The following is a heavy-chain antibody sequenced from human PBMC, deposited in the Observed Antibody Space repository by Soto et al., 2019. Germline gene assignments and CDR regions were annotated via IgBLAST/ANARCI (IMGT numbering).Heavy chain of an antibody. J-gene: IGHJ6*02. CDR3: ARADYGDYNYYYYGMDV. Sequence: QVQLVQSGAEVKKPGSSVKVSCKASGGTFSSYAISWVRQAPGQGLEWMGGIIPIFGTANYAQKFQGRVTITADESTSIAYMELSSLRSEDTAVYYCARADYGDYNYYYYGMDVWGQGTTVTVSS. D-gene: IGHD4-17*01. CDR2: IIPIFGTA. V-gene: IGHV1-69*01. CDR1: GGTFSSYA.